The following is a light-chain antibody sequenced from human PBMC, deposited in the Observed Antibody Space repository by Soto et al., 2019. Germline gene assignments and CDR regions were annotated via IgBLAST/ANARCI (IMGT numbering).Light chain of an antibody. Sequence: EIVLTQSPGTLSLSPGERATLSCRASQSVRSNFLAWYQQKPGQASRLLIYDASSRASGVPDRFSGSGSGTDFTLTISRLEPEDSAVYFCQQYGVSSPGTFGQGTKVDI. CDR2: DAS. CDR1: QSVRSNF. V-gene: IGKV3-20*01. CDR3: QQYGVSSPGT. J-gene: IGKJ1*01.